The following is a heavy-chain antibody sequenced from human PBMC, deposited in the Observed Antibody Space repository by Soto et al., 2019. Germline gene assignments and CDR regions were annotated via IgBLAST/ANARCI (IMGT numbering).Heavy chain of an antibody. D-gene: IGHD2-2*01. J-gene: IGHJ6*02. CDR1: GGSISSSSYY. Sequence: PSETLSLTCTVSGGSISSSSYYWGWIRQPPGKGLEWIGSIYYSGSTYYNPSLKSRVTISVDTSKNQFSLKLSSVTAADTAVYYCARRVIVVVPAELDYGMDVWGQGTTVTVSS. V-gene: IGHV4-39*01. CDR2: IYYSGST. CDR3: ARRVIVVVPAELDYGMDV.